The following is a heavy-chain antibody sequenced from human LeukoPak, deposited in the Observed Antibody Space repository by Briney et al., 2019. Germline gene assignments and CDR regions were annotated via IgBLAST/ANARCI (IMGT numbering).Heavy chain of an antibody. CDR1: GASIRSSSYY. CDR2: INHFGTS. J-gene: IGHJ4*02. Sequence: SETLSLTCTVSGASIRSSSYYWGWIRQRPGKGLEWIGEINHFGTSNSNPSLRSRVELSVDTSKRQFSLILTSGTAADTGIYSCATAGNVLVVTKKKKKPTDYSGQPTVATAPS. V-gene: IGHV4-39*07. CDR3: ATAGNVLVVTKKKKKPTDY. D-gene: IGHD3-22*01.